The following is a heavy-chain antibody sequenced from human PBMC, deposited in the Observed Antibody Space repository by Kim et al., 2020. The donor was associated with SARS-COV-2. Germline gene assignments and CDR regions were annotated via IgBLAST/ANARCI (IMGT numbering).Heavy chain of an antibody. CDR1: GGSISSSSYY. CDR3: ASGGYGGYYYYYYYGMDV. Sequence: SETLSLTCTVSGGSISSSSYYWGWIRQPPGKGLEWIGSIYYSGSTYYNPSLKSRVTISVDTSKNQFSLKLSSVTAADTAVYYCASGGYGGYYYYYYYGMDVWGQGTTVTVSS. V-gene: IGHV4-39*01. D-gene: IGHD3-22*01. CDR2: IYYSGST. J-gene: IGHJ6*02.